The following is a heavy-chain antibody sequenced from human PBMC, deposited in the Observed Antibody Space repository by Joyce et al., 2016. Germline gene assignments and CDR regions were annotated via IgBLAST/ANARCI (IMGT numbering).Heavy chain of an antibody. CDR1: GESLRCDVW. V-gene: IGHV4-4*02. J-gene: IGHJ3*02. CDR3: TRENSFQVFDI. Sequence: QVQLQESGPRLVYPSGTLSLTCTVSGESLRCDVWWNWVRQSPGKGLEWIGGIYHIGTTNDNPSLKSRLNISIDKSTNQFFLELNSMTAADTAVFYCTRENSFQVFDIWGPGAMVTVSS. D-gene: IGHD2/OR15-2a*01. CDR2: IYHIGTT.